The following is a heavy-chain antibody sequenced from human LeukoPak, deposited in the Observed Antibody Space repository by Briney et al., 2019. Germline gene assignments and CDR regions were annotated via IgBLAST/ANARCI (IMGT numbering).Heavy chain of an antibody. CDR1: GFTFSSYW. V-gene: IGHV3-74*01. J-gene: IGHJ2*01. Sequence: PGGSLRFSCAASGFTFSSYWMHWVRQAPGKGLMWVSRINSDGSSTSYADSVKGRFTISRDNAKNTLYLQMNSLRAEDTAVYYCARTYYYDSSGYYYVFWYFDLWGRGTLVTVSS. D-gene: IGHD3-22*01. CDR3: ARTYYYDSSGYYYVFWYFDL. CDR2: INSDGSST.